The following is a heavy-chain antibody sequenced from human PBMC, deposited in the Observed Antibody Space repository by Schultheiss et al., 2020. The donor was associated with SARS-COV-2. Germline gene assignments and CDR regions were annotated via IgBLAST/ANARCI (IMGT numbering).Heavy chain of an antibody. CDR2: TYYRSKWYN. CDR1: GDSVSSNSAA. V-gene: IGHV6-1*01. CDR3: ARDLRHYYGSGSYYNGYMDV. J-gene: IGHJ6*03. Sequence: SQTLSLTCAISGDSVSSNSAAWNWIRQSPSRGLEWLGRTYYRSKWYNDYAVSVKSRITINPDTSKNQFSLQLNSVTPEDTAVYYCARDLRHYYGSGSYYNGYMDVWGKGTTVTVSS. D-gene: IGHD3-10*01.